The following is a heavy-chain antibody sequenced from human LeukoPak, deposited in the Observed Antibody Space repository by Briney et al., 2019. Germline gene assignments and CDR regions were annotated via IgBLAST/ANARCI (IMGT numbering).Heavy chain of an antibody. J-gene: IGHJ6*03. CDR3: ARGPSITIFGVVIPRYYMDV. V-gene: IGHV1-2*02. Sequence: ASVKVSCKASGYTFTGYYMHWVRQAPGQGLEWMGWINPNSGGTNYAQKFQGRVTMTRDTSISTAYMELSSLRSEDTAVYYCARGPSITIFGVVIPRYYMDVWGKGTTVTVSS. CDR2: INPNSGGT. CDR1: GYTFTGYY. D-gene: IGHD3-3*01.